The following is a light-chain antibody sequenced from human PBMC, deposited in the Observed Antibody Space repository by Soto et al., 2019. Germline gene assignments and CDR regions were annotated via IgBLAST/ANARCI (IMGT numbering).Light chain of an antibody. CDR3: QQYGSSPWT. CDR1: QSVSSTY. Sequence: VLTQSPGTPSFSPGERATLSCRASQSVSSTYLAWYQQRPGQPPRLLIYEASTRAIGIPHRFSGSESESDFTRTISRLEPEDFAVYYCQQYGSSPWTFGQGTKVDIK. CDR2: EAS. V-gene: IGKV3-20*01. J-gene: IGKJ1*01.